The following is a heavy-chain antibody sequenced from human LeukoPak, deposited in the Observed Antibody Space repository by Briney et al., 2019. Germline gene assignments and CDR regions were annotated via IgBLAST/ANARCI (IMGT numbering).Heavy chain of an antibody. J-gene: IGHJ5*02. Sequence: SETLSLTCAVYGGSFSGYYWSWIRQPPGKGLEWTGEINHSGSTNYNPSLKSRVTISVDTSKNQFSLKLSSVTAADTAVYYCAREAITIFGVVRTQTTTRPHRFDPWGQGTLVTVSS. CDR1: GGSFSGYY. CDR2: INHSGST. V-gene: IGHV4-34*01. D-gene: IGHD3-3*01. CDR3: AREAITIFGVVRTQTTTRPHRFDP.